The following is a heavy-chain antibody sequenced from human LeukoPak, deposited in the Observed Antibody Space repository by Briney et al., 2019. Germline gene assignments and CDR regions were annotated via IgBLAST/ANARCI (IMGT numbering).Heavy chain of an antibody. CDR2: ISGSGGST. J-gene: IGHJ4*02. V-gene: IGHV3-23*01. CDR1: AFTFSTYA. D-gene: IGHD3-10*01. Sequence: VGSLRLSCAASAFTFSTYAMSWVRQAPGKGLEWVSGISGSGGSTYYADSVKGRFTISRDNSKNTLYLQMNSLRAEDTAVYYCAKDITMVRGVIYWGQGTLVTVSS. CDR3: AKDITMVRGVIY.